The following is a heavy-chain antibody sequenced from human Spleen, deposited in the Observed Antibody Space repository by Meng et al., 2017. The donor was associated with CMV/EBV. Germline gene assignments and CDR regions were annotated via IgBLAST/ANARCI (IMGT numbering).Heavy chain of an antibody. CDR2: IKQDGSEK. Sequence: GGSLRLSCVDSGITFSMYWMSWVRQAPGKGLEWVANIKQDGSEKYYVDSVKGRFTISRDTSKNTLYLQMNSLRVEDTAVYYCAREGGSSGWYDYYYYGMDVWGQGTTVTVSS. CDR1: GITFSMYW. CDR3: AREGGSSGWYDYYYYGMDV. J-gene: IGHJ6*02. V-gene: IGHV3-7*01. D-gene: IGHD6-19*01.